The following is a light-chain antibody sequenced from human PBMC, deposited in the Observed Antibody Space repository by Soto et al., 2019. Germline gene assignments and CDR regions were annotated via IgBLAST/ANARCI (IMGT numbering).Light chain of an antibody. CDR1: SSDVGGYNY. V-gene: IGLV2-8*01. CDR3: SSYAGSRYV. CDR2: EVT. Sequence: QSVLTQPPSASGSPGQSVTISCTGTSSDVGGYNYVSWYQQHPGKAPKLMIYEVTKRPSGVPDRFSGSKSGNTASLTVSGLQAEEEADYYCSSYAGSRYVFGTGTKVTVL. J-gene: IGLJ1*01.